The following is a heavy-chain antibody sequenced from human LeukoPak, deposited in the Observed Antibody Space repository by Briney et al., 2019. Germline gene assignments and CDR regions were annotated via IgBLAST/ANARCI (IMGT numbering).Heavy chain of an antibody. CDR2: LNWNGDNT. V-gene: IGHV3-20*04. J-gene: IGHJ3*02. CDR1: GFTFDDYG. D-gene: IGHD5-12*01. Sequence: SGGSLRLSCAASGFTFDDYGMSWVRQAPGKGLEWVSGLNWNGDNTGYADSVKGRFTISRDNAKNSLYLQMNSLRAEDTALYYCARGWSGYDTVAQDAFDIWGQGTMVTVSS. CDR3: ARGWSGYDTVAQDAFDI.